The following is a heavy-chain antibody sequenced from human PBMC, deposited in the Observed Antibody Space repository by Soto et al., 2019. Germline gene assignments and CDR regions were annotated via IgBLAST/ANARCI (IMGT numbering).Heavy chain of an antibody. CDR1: GFTFSNYG. CDR2: IWYDGSNK. CDR3: ARERIAAAGTADFDY. Sequence: QVQLVESGGGVVRPGRSLRLSCAASGFTFSNYGMHWVRQAPGKGLEWVAAIWYDGSNKYYADSVKGRFTISRDISRNTLYLQMNSRRAEDTAVYYGARERIAAAGTADFDYWGQGNLVTVYS. D-gene: IGHD6-13*01. V-gene: IGHV3-33*01. J-gene: IGHJ4*02.